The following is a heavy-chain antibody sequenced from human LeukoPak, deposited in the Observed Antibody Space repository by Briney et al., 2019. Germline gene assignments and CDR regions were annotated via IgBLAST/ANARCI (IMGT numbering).Heavy chain of an antibody. Sequence: GGSLRLSCAASAFTFSTYAMSWVRQAPGRGLEWVSAISGSGGSTYYADSVKGRFTISRDNSKNTLYLQMNSLRAEDTAVYYCAKDGKARIVVVPAAMRGSRYWGQGTLVTVSS. CDR1: AFTFSTYA. CDR2: ISGSGGST. CDR3: AKDGKARIVVVPAAMRGSRY. D-gene: IGHD2-2*01. J-gene: IGHJ4*02. V-gene: IGHV3-23*01.